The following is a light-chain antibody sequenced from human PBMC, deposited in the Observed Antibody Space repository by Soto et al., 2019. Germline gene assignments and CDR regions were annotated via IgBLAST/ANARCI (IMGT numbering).Light chain of an antibody. CDR1: QRISTY. J-gene: IGKJ1*01. Sequence: DIQMTQYPSSLSASVGDRVTITCRASQRISTYLNWYQQKPGKAPKLLIYGASNLQSGVPSRFSGSGSGTDFTLTISSLQPEDFATYYCQQNSNAPPVTFGQGTKVEIK. CDR3: QQNSNAPPVT. V-gene: IGKV1-39*01. CDR2: GAS.